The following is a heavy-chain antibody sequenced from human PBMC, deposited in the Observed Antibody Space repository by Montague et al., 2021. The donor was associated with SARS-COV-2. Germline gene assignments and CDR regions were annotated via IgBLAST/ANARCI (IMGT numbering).Heavy chain of an antibody. CDR2: IYSGGST. Sequence: SPRLSCAASGFTVSSNYMSWVRQAPGKGLEWVSVIYSGGSTYYADSVKGRFTISRDNSKNTLYLQMNSLRAEDTAVYYCARDRRIVGALYYYYGMDVWGQGTTVTVSS. CDR1: GFTVSSNY. CDR3: ARDRRIVGALYYYYGMDV. D-gene: IGHD1-26*01. J-gene: IGHJ6*02. V-gene: IGHV3-53*01.